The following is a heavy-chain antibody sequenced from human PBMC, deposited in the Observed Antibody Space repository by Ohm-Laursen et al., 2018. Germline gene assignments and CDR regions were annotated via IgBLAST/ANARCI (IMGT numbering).Heavy chain of an antibody. CDR3: AKGRDLTGG. Sequence: SLRLSCAASGFSFINHAMHWVRQTPGKGLDWVAVIWNDGTKKFYADSVKGRFTISRDNSKNTLYLQMNSLRAEDTAVYYCAKGRDLTGGWGQGTLVIVSS. V-gene: IGHV3-33*06. CDR1: GFSFINHA. D-gene: IGHD2-8*02. J-gene: IGHJ4*02. CDR2: IWNDGTKK.